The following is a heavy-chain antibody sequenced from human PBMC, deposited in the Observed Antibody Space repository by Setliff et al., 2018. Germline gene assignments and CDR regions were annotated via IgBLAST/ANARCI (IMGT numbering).Heavy chain of an antibody. CDR1: GGTFSSYG. V-gene: IGHV1-18*01. D-gene: IGHD2-2*01. Sequence: ASVKVSCKASGGTFSSYGISWVRQAPGQGLEWMGWIGIYNGDTNYAQKLQGRVTMTTDTSTSTGYMELRSLISDDTAQYYCVRDRAAIVVGPPTAAFDIWGQGTMVTVSS. CDR3: VRDRAAIVVGPPTAAFDI. J-gene: IGHJ3*02. CDR2: IGIYNGDT.